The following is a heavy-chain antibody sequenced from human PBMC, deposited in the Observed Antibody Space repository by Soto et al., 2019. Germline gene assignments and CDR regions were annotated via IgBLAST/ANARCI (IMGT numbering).Heavy chain of an antibody. CDR2: TYYRSRWYN. V-gene: IGHV6-1*01. CDR1: GDSVSSNSAA. CDR3: ARFQWRSSKWFDP. J-gene: IGHJ5*02. Sequence: PSQTLSLTCAISGDSVSSNSAAWNWIRLSPSRGLEWLARTYYRSRWYNDYAVSVRSRITVNPDTSKNQFSLQLTSVTAADTAVYYCARFQWRSSKWFDPRGQATLVTVSS. D-gene: IGHD6-19*01.